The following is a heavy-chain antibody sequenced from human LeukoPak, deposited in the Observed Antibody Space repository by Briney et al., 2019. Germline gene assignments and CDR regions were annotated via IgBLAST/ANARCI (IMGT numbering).Heavy chain of an antibody. CDR3: ARDLNDYVWGSYRYTLYYGMDV. Sequence: SGGSLRLSCAASGFTFSSYEMNWVRQAPGKGLEWVSYISSSGSTIYYADSVKGRFTISRDNAKNSLYLQMNSLRAEDTAVYYCARDLNDYVWGSYRYTLYYGMDVWGKGTMVTASS. D-gene: IGHD3-16*02. J-gene: IGHJ6*04. CDR1: GFTFSSYE. CDR2: ISSSGSTI. V-gene: IGHV3-48*03.